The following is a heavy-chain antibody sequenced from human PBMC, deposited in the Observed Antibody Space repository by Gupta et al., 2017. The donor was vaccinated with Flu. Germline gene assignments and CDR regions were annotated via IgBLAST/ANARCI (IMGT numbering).Heavy chain of an antibody. CDR1: GFTLGDYG. D-gene: IGHD3-3*02. J-gene: IGHJ4*02. CDR2: IRSKVYGGTT. V-gene: IGHV3-49*04. Sequence: EVQLVESGGRLVQPGRSLRLSCTASGFTLGDYGLSWVRQAPGKGLEWLGFIRSKVYGGTTLYAASVTGRFTISRDESQNIAYLQMNSLKTEDTGVYYCVRGVLAFLEWNIPLDQWGQGTLVTVSS. CDR3: VRGVLAFLEWNIPLDQ.